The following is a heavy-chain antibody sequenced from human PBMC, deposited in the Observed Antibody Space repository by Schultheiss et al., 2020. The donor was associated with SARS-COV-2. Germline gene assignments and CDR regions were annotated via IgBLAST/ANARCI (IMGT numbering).Heavy chain of an antibody. Sequence: SETLSLTCTVSGGSISSYYWSWIRQPPGKGLEWIGYIYYSGSTNYNPSLKSRVTISVDTSKNQFSLKLSSVTAADTAVYYCATQNPRDAFDIWGQGTMVTVSS. CDR2: IYYSGST. V-gene: IGHV4-59*08. D-gene: IGHD2/OR15-2a*01. J-gene: IGHJ3*02. CDR1: GGSISSYY. CDR3: ATQNPRDAFDI.